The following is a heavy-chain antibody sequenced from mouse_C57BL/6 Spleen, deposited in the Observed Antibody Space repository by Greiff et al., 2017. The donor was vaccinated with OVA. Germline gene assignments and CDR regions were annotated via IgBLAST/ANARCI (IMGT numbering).Heavy chain of an antibody. D-gene: IGHD1-1*01. V-gene: IGHV1-26*01. Sequence: EVQLQQSGPELVKPGASVKISCKASGYTFTDYYMNWVKQSHGKSLEWIGDINPNNGGTSYNQKFKGKATLTVDKSSSTAYMELRSLTSEDSAVYYCANYYEDYAMDYWGQGTSVTVSS. CDR2: INPNNGGT. CDR3: ANYYEDYAMDY. CDR1: GYTFTDYY. J-gene: IGHJ4*01.